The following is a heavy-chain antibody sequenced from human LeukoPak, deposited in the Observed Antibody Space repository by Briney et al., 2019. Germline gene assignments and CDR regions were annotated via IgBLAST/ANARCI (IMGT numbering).Heavy chain of an antibody. J-gene: IGHJ3*02. V-gene: IGHV1-18*01. Sequence: ASVKVSCKASGYTFTSYGISWVRQAPGQGLEWMGWISAYNGNTKYAQKLQGRVTMTTDTSTSTAYMELRSLRSDDTAVYYCASAPWLLPNDAFDIWGQGTMVTVSS. CDR1: GYTFTSYG. CDR2: ISAYNGNT. CDR3: ASAPWLLPNDAFDI. D-gene: IGHD3-22*01.